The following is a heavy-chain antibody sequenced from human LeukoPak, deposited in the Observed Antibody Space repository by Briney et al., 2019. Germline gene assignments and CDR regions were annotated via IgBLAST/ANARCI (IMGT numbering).Heavy chain of an antibody. CDR1: GYTFTSYG. CDR2: ISAYNGNT. J-gene: IGHJ5*02. CDR3: ARVYSSSWYGWFDP. V-gene: IGHV1-18*01. Sequence: ASVKVSCKASGYTFTSYGISWVRQAPGQGPEWMGWISAYNGNTNYAQKLQGRVTMTTDTSTSTAYMELRSLRSDDTAVYYCARVYSSSWYGWFDPWGQGTLVTVSS. D-gene: IGHD6-13*01.